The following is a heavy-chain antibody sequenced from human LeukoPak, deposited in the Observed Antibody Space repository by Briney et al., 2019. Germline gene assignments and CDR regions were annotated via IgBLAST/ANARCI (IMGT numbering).Heavy chain of an antibody. D-gene: IGHD3-10*02. CDR1: GLTFNSYA. V-gene: IGHV3-23*01. J-gene: IGHJ6*04. CDR3: AELGITMIGGV. CDR2: ISGRGASK. Sequence: GGSLRLSCAVSGLTFNSYAMSWVRQAPGKGLEWVSGISGRGASKYYADSVKGRFTISRDNSKNTLYLQMNSLRAEDTAVYYCAELGITMIGGVWGKGTTVTISS.